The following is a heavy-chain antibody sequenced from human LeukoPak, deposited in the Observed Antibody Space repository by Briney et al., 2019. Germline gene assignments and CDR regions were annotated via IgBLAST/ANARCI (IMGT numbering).Heavy chain of an antibody. Sequence: PGGSLRLSCAASGFTFSSYAMSWVRQAPGKGLEWVSAISGSGGSTYYADSVKGRFTISRDNAKNSLYLQMNSLRAEDTALYYCAKLVGRGSGYFSFVDYWGQGTLVTVSS. V-gene: IGHV3-23*01. CDR2: ISGSGGST. CDR1: GFTFSSYA. D-gene: IGHD5-12*01. J-gene: IGHJ4*02. CDR3: AKLVGRGSGYFSFVDY.